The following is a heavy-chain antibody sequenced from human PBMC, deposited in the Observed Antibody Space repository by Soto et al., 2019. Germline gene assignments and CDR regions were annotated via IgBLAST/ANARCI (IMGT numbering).Heavy chain of an antibody. Sequence: QVQLQQWGAGLLKPSETLSLTCAVYGGSFSGYYWSWIRQPPGKGLEWIGEINHSGSTNYNPSLKSRVTLSVDTSKNPFSLKLSSVTAADTAVYYCHGTAMAQGVDYWGQGTLVTVSS. CDR3: HGTAMAQGVDY. J-gene: IGHJ4*02. CDR1: GGSFSGYY. V-gene: IGHV4-34*01. CDR2: INHSGST. D-gene: IGHD5-18*01.